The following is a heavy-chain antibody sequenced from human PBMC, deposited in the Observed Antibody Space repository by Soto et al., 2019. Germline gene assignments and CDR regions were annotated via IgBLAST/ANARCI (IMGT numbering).Heavy chain of an antibody. V-gene: IGHV1-69*13. D-gene: IGHD6-19*01. CDR1: GGTFSSYA. Sequence: ASVKVSCKASGGTFSSYAISWVRQAPGQGLEWMGGIIPIFGTANYAQKFQGRVTITADESTSTAYMELSSLRSEDTAVYYCARGIYSSGPGVFDIWGQGTMVTVSS. CDR3: ARGIYSSGPGVFDI. CDR2: IIPIFGTA. J-gene: IGHJ3*02.